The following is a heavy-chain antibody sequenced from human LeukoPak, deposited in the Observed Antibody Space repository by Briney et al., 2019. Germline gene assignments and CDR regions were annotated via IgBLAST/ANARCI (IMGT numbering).Heavy chain of an antibody. Sequence: CETLCLTRTVSGGSVSSGSYYWSWIRQPPGKGLEWIGYIYYSGSTNYNPSLKSRVTISVDTSKNQFSLKLSSVTAADTAVYYCARNYYDSSGDYDAFDIWGQGALGTVSS. CDR2: IYYSGST. CDR1: GGSVSSGSYY. D-gene: IGHD3-22*01. V-gene: IGHV4-61*01. J-gene: IGHJ3*02. CDR3: ARNYYDSSGDYDAFDI.